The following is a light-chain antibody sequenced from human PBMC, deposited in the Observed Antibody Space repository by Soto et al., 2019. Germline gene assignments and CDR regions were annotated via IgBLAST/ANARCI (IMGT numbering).Light chain of an antibody. J-gene: IGLJ3*02. CDR2: EVT. Sequence: QSALTQPASVSGSPGQSITISCTGTSTDIGSDDFVSWYQQHPDKAPKLMIYEVTNRPSGVSNRFSGSKSGYTASLTISGLQAEDEADYYCSSYTHYYTWVFGGGTKLTVL. CDR3: SSYTHYYTWV. V-gene: IGLV2-14*01. CDR1: STDIGSDDF.